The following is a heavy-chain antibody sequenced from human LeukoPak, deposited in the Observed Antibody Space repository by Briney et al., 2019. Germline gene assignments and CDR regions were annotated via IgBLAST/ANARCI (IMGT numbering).Heavy chain of an antibody. CDR1: GGSISSYY. V-gene: IGHV4-59*01. CDR2: IYYSGST. J-gene: IGHJ5*02. Sequence: SETLSLTCTVSGGSISSYYWSWIRQPPGKGLEWIGYIYYSGSTNYNPSLKSRVTISVDTSKNQFSLKLSSVTAADTAVYYCARGGGSYYGLASGWFDPWGQGTLVTVSS. D-gene: IGHD1-26*01. CDR3: ARGGGSYYGLASGWFDP.